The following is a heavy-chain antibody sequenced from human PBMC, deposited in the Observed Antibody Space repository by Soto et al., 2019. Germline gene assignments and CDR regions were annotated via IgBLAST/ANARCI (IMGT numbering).Heavy chain of an antibody. Sequence: QLQLQESGPGLVKPSETLSLTCTVSGGSISSSNYYWGWIRQPPGKGLEWIGSIYYSGSTYYNPSLKSRVTISVDTSKNQFSLKLSSVTAADTAVYYCARHAPRYYDISTENWFDPWGQGTLVTVSS. CDR1: GGSISSSNYY. CDR3: ARHAPRYYDISTENWFDP. CDR2: IYYSGST. J-gene: IGHJ5*02. D-gene: IGHD3-9*01. V-gene: IGHV4-39*01.